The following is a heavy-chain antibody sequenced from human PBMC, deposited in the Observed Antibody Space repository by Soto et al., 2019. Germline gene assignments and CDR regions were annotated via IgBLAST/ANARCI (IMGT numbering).Heavy chain of an antibody. V-gene: IGHV4-59*01. CDR2: IYYSGST. CDR3: ARDGGNYDFWSGPFGY. D-gene: IGHD3-3*01. Sequence: SETLSLTCTVSDGYIRSYYLSWIRQPPGKGLEWIGYIYYSGSTNYNPSLKSRVTISVDTSKNQFSLKLSSVTAADTAVYYCARDGGNYDFWSGPFGYWGQGTPVTVSS. J-gene: IGHJ4*02. CDR1: DGYIRSYY.